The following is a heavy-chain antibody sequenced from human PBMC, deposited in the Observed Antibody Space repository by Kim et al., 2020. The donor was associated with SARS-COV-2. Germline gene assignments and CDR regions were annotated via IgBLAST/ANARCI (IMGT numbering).Heavy chain of an antibody. D-gene: IGHD2-2*01. CDR2: WYN. V-gene: IGHV6-1*01. CDR3: ARDQGAMNC. J-gene: IGHJ4*02. Sequence: WYNDYAVSVKSRITINPDTSKNQFSLQLNSVTPEDTAVYYCARDQGAMNCWGQGTLVTVSS.